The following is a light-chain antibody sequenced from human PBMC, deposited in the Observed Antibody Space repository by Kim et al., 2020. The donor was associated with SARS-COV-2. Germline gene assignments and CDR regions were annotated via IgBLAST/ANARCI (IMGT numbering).Light chain of an antibody. V-gene: IGLV3-19*01. Sequence: AFGQTVRLTCQGESLRFYYATWYQKKPGQDPIRVIYGKNNRPSGIPDLFSGSSSGNTASLTITGTQAGDEADYYCNSRDSNDNVVFGGGTQLTVL. CDR1: SLRFYY. CDR3: NSRDSNDNVV. CDR2: GKN. J-gene: IGLJ2*01.